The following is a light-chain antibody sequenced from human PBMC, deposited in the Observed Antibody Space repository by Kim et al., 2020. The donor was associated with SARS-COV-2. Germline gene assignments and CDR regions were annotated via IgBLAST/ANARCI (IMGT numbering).Light chain of an antibody. V-gene: IGKV3-15*01. CDR3: QQSNDWPPLT. Sequence: SQGERATRSCRARQTINNKLVWYQQKPGQAPRLLIYDATTRATGVPARFIGSGSETDFTLTISSLQSEDFAVYYCQQSNDWPPLTFGQGTKVDIK. J-gene: IGKJ1*01. CDR2: DAT. CDR1: QTINNK.